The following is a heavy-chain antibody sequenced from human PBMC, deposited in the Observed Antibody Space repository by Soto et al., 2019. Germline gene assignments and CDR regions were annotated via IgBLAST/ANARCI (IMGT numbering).Heavy chain of an antibody. J-gene: IGHJ4*02. CDR3: ASKAACGGDCYAFAS. CDR1: GGIFSSNT. Sequence: QVYLVQSGAEVKKPGSSVKTSCKSSGGIFSSNTINWVRQAAGQGREWMGGIIPLFGTANYAEKFQGRVTITADKSTKPEYMELTSLRSEDTAVYYCASKAACGGDCYAFASWGQGTLVTVSS. CDR2: IIPLFGTA. D-gene: IGHD2-21*02. V-gene: IGHV1-69*06.